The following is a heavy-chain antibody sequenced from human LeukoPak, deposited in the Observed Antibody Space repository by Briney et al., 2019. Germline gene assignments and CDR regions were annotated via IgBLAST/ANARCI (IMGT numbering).Heavy chain of an antibody. CDR2: FDPEDGET. D-gene: IGHD3-3*01. Sequence: GASVKVSCKVSGYTLTELSMHWVRQAPGKGLEWMGGFDPEDGETIYAQKFQGRVTIAADKSTGTAYMELSSLRSEDTAVYYCARGVTYYDFWSGYSAKPYYYMDVWGKGTTVTVSS. J-gene: IGHJ6*03. V-gene: IGHV1-24*01. CDR1: GYTLTELS. CDR3: ARGVTYYDFWSGYSAKPYYYMDV.